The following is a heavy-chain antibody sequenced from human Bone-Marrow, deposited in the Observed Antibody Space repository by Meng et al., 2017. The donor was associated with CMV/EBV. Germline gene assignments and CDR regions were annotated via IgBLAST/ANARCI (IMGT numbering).Heavy chain of an antibody. CDR2: IYSGGST. V-gene: IGHV3-53*01. CDR1: GFTLSCYV. CDR3: ARGPVNSKYYYYGMDV. Sequence: GESLKISCGATGFTLSCYVVCWGRQAPGKGLEWVSVIYSGGSTYYADSVKGRFTISRDNSKNTLYLQMNSLRAEDTAVYYCARGPVNSKYYYYGMDVWGQGTTVTVSS. J-gene: IGHJ6*02. D-gene: IGHD1-20*01.